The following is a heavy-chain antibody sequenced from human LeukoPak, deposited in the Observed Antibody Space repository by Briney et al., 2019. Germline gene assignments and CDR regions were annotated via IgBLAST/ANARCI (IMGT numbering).Heavy chain of an antibody. J-gene: IGHJ5*02. D-gene: IGHD4-23*01. Sequence: GGSLRHSCAASGVTFSIDVMSCVRETPGRGGGWVSALSGRGVGTYYADSVKGRFTISRDNSKITLYLQMNSLRAEDTAVYYCAKDQENGGNSPFFSWGQGTLVTVSS. V-gene: IGHV3-23*01. CDR3: AKDQENGGNSPFFS. CDR2: LSGRGVGT. CDR1: GVTFSIDV.